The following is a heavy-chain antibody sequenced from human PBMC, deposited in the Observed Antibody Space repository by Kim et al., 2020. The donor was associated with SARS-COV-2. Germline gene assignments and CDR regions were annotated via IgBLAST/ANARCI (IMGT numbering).Heavy chain of an antibody. J-gene: IGHJ5*02. CDR3: AHSSLLELQAFDP. D-gene: IGHD1-7*01. V-gene: IGHV2-5*01. Sequence: YSPSLKSRLTITNDTSKYQVVLTMTNMDPVDTATYYCAHSSLLELQAFDPWGQGTLVTVSS.